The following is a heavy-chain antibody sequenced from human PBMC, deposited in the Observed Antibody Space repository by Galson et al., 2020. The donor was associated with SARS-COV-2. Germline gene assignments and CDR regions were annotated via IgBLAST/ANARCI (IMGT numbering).Heavy chain of an antibody. J-gene: IGHJ4*02. Sequence: GGSLRLSCAASGFTFSNFGLHWVRQAPDKGLEWVAFISYDGSTKYHAESVKGRFTISRDNSKNTLYLQMNTLRVEDTAVYYCESMVRIGDRDDDYWGQGTLVTVSS. CDR2: ISYDGSTK. CDR1: GFTFSNFG. CDR3: ESMVRIGDRDDDY. D-gene: IGHD3-10*01. V-gene: IGHV3-30-3*01.